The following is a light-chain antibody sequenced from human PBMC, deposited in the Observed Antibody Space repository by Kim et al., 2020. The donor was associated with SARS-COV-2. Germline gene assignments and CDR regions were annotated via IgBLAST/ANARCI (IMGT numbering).Light chain of an antibody. Sequence: QAGLTQPPSVSKGLRQTATLTCTGNSNNVGDQGAAWLQQHQGHPPKLLSYRNNKRPSGISERFSASRSRNTASLTITGLHPEDEADYYCSAWDNNLSAWVFGGGTKLTVL. CDR1: SNNVGDQG. CDR2: RNN. CDR3: SAWDNNLSAWV. J-gene: IGLJ3*02. V-gene: IGLV10-54*01.